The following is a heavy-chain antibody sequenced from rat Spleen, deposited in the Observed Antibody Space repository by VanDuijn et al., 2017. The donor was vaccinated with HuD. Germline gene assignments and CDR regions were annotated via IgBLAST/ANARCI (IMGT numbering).Heavy chain of an antibody. V-gene: IGHV5-19*01. CDR2: ISPSGGAT. D-gene: IGHD4-3*01. J-gene: IGHJ3*01. Sequence: EVQLVESGGGLVQPGRSLKLSCAPSGFTFSNYGMHWIRQAPTMGLEWVTSISPSGGATYYRDSVKGRFTVSRDNAKNTLYLQLDSLRSEDTATYYCVRQDTSGYSNWFAYWGQGTLVTVSS. CDR1: GFTFSNYG. CDR3: VRQDTSGYSNWFAY.